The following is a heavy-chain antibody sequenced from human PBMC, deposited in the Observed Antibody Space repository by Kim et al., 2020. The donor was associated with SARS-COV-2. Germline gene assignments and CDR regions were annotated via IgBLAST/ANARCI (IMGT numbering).Heavy chain of an antibody. J-gene: IGHJ6*02. V-gene: IGHV3-33*06. D-gene: IGHD3-16*01. CDR2: IWYDGSNI. Sequence: GGSLRLSCAASGFTFSSYGMHWARQAPGKGLEWVAVIWYDGSNIYYADSVKGRFTISRDNSKNTLYLQMNSLRAEDTAVYFCAKRRDVYGMDVWGQGTTVTVSS. CDR1: GFTFSSYG. CDR3: AKRRDVYGMDV.